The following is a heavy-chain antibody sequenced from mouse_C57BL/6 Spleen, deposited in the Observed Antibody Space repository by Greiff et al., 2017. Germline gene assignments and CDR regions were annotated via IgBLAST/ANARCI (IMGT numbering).Heavy chain of an antibody. CDR3: ARSGYGSSWFAY. Sequence: VQLQQSGAELVRPGASVKLPCKASGYTFTDYYINWVKQRPGQGLEWIARIYPGSGNTYYNEKFKGKATLTAEKSSSTAYMQLSSLTSEDSAVYFCARSGYGSSWFAYWGQGTLVTVSA. V-gene: IGHV1-76*01. D-gene: IGHD1-1*01. CDR2: IYPGSGNT. J-gene: IGHJ3*01. CDR1: GYTFTDYY.